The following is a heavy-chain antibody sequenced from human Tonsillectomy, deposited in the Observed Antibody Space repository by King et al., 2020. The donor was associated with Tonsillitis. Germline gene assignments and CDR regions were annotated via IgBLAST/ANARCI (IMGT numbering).Heavy chain of an antibody. V-gene: IGHV4-4*03. D-gene: IGHD6-13*01. CDR1: GDSISSDNR. Sequence: QLQESGTGLVKPPGNLSLTCVVSGDSISSDNRWSWVRQPPGKGLEGIGEIYHSGSTNYKPSLKSRDTISVDKSKNQWSLKVNSMIAADTAVYYCARARRDSRCWYSTDSGGQGILVTVSS. J-gene: IGHJ4*02. CDR2: IYHSGST. CDR3: ARARRDSRCWYSTDS.